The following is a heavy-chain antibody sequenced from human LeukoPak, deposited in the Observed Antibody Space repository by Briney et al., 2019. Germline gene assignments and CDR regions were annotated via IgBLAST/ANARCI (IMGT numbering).Heavy chain of an antibody. V-gene: IGHV3-48*03. CDR2: ISISDSIS. CDR3: ARDSGGSGSGFDH. Sequence: GGSLRLSCAASGFTLRNYEMNWVRQAPGKGLEGVSYISISDSISYYADSVKGRFTISRDDAKNSLYLHMNSLRAEDTAVYYCARDSGGSGSGFDHWGQGTLVTVSS. D-gene: IGHD3-10*01. J-gene: IGHJ4*02. CDR1: GFTLRNYE.